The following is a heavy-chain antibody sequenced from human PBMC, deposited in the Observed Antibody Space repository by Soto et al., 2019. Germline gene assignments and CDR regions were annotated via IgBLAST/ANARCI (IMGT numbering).Heavy chain of an antibody. V-gene: IGHV5-10-1*01. CDR3: ARRVIAARPSYYYYGMDV. J-gene: IGHJ6*02. CDR2: IDPSDSYT. D-gene: IGHD6-6*01. CDR1: GYSFTSYW. Sequence: PGESLKISCKGSGYSFTSYWISWVRQMPGKGLEWMGRIDPSDSYTNYSRSFQGHVTISADKSISTAYPQWSSLKASDTAMYYCARRVIAARPSYYYYGMDVWGQGTTVTVSS.